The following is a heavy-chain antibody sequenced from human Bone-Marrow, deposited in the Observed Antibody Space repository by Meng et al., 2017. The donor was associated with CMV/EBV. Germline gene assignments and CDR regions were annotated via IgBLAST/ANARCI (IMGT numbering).Heavy chain of an antibody. CDR1: GFTFSSYS. D-gene: IGHD1-26*01. CDR3: ARERVGASPDYYYYGMDV. Sequence: GGSLRLSCAASGFTFSSYSMNWARQAPGKGLEWVSSISSSSSYIYYADSVKGRFTISRDNAKNSLYLQMNSLRAEDTAVYYCARERVGASPDYYYYGMDVWGQGTTVTVSS. CDR2: ISSSSSYI. V-gene: IGHV3-21*01. J-gene: IGHJ6*02.